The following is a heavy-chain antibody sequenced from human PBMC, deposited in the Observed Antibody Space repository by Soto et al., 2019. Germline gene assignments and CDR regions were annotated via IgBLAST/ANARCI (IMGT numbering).Heavy chain of an antibody. V-gene: IGHV7-4-1*01. Sequence: GASVKVSCKASGYTSSSISLNWVCQAPGQGLDWKGWINTNTGNPTYHQGFTGRFLLSFDSSDRTTNLQICSLGAADSGLHLCAGVRVLVLVSQNLQLGFLDSWGQGTLVTVSS. CDR3: AGVRVLVLVSQNLQLGFLDS. CDR2: INTNTGNP. D-gene: IGHD1-1*01. J-gene: IGHJ4*02. CDR1: GYTSSSIS.